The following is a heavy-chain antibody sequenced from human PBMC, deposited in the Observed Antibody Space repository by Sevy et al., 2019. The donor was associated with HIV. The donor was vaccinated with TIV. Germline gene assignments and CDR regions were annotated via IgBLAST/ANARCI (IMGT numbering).Heavy chain of an antibody. CDR2: INGDGSST. Sequence: GGCLRLSCAASGFTFSSSWMHWVRQAPGKGLVWISRINGDGSSTTYADSVKGRFTIFRDNAKNRLYLQMNSLRAEDTAVYLCSIEGGSCSSTSCWNWFDPWGQGTLVTVSS. CDR3: SIEGGSCSSTSCWNWFDP. J-gene: IGHJ5*02. D-gene: IGHD2-2*03. CDR1: GFTFSSSW. V-gene: IGHV3-74*03.